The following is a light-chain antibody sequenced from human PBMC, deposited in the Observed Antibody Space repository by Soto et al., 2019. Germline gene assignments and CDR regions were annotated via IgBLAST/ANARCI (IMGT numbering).Light chain of an antibody. CDR3: QSSDSSLSGVV. CDR1: SSNSGAGYE. CDR2: GNI. V-gene: IGLV1-40*01. J-gene: IGLJ3*02. Sequence: QSVLTQPPSVSGAPGQRVIISCTGSSSNSGAGYEVHWYQQLPGTAPRLLIYGNIYRPSGVPDRFSGSKSGTSVSLAITGLQAEDEADYHCQSSDSSLSGVVFGGGTKLTVL.